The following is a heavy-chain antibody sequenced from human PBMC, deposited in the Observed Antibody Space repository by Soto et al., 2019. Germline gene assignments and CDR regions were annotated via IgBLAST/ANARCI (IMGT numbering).Heavy chain of an antibody. V-gene: IGHV3-23*01. CDR1: GFTFFTNA. J-gene: IGHJ6*02. Sequence: PVGSLSLTCTASGFTFFTNAMSWVWLGPGTGLGWVSASSGSGSDTSYADSVKGRVTISRDNSKNTLYLQMNRLRVEDTAVYFCAKEGAPNYECWSAYSSPSRYGMDVWGQGTTVTVS. D-gene: IGHD3-3*01. CDR2: SSGSGSDT. CDR3: AKEGAPNYECWSAYSSPSRYGMDV.